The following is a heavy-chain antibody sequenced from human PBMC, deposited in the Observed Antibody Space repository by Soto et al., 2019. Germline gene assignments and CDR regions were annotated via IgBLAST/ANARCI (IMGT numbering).Heavy chain of an antibody. CDR2: IYPGDSDT. CDR1: GYTFSTYW. V-gene: IGHV5-51*01. CDR3: ARKFAPEFFDS. J-gene: IGHJ4*02. D-gene: IGHD3-10*01. Sequence: PGESLKISCKGSGYTFSTYWIAWVRQMPGKGLEWMGIIYPGDSDTKYSPAFQGQVTISADKSIITAYLQWSSLKASDTAMYYCARKFAPEFFDSWGQGTLVTVSS.